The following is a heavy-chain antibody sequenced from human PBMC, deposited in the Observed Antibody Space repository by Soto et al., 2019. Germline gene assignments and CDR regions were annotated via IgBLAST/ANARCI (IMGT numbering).Heavy chain of an antibody. J-gene: IGHJ4*01. Sequence: SVKVSCKASGFTFTSSAVQWVRQARGQRLEWIGWIVVGSGNTNYAQKFQERVTITRDMSTSTAYMELSSLRSEDTAVYYCAAGSRIGYCSGGRCLGSWDLDYWG. CDR3: AAGSRIGYCSGGRCLGSWDLDY. V-gene: IGHV1-58*01. CDR2: IVVGSGNT. CDR1: GFTFTSSA. D-gene: IGHD2-15*01.